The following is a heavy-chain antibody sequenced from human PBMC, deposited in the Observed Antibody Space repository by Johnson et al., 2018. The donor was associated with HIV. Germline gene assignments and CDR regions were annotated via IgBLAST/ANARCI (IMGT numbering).Heavy chain of an antibody. D-gene: IGHD3-16*01. CDR1: GFTFSSYA. CDR2: ISYDGSNK. J-gene: IGHJ3*02. V-gene: IGHV3-30*04. CDR3: AKDSGGVTLVTGAFDI. Sequence: HVQLVESGGGVVQPGRSLRLSCAASGFTFSSYAMHWVRQTPGKGLEWVAVISYDGSNKYYADSVKGRFTISRDNSKNTLYLQMNSLRAEDTAVYYCAKDSGGVTLVTGAFDIWGQGTMVTVSS.